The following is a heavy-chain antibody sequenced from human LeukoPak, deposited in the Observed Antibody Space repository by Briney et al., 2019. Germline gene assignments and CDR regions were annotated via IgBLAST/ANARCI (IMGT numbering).Heavy chain of an antibody. CDR2: INHSGST. J-gene: IGHJ4*02. CDR1: GGSFSGYY. D-gene: IGHD3-10*02. Sequence: PSETLSLTCAVYGGSFSGYYWSWIRQPPGKGLEWLGEINHSGSTNYNPSLKSRVTISVDTSKNQFSLKLSSVTAADAAVYYCARRAVRGVIRYFDYWGLGTLVTVSS. V-gene: IGHV4-34*01. CDR3: ARRAVRGVIRYFDY.